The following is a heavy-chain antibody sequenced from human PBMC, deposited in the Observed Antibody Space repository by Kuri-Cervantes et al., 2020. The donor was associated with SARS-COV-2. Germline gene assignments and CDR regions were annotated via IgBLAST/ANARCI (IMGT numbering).Heavy chain of an antibody. CDR1: GFIFSSYS. Sequence: GESLKISCAASGFIFSSYSMNWVRQAPGKGLEWVSSITSSSTYIYYADSVKGRFTISRDNAKNSLYLQMNSLRAEDTAVYYCARALGWTTADNSDYWGQGTLVTVSS. J-gene: IGHJ4*02. V-gene: IGHV3-21*01. CDR2: ITSSSTYI. CDR3: ARALGWTTADNSDY. D-gene: IGHD4-17*01.